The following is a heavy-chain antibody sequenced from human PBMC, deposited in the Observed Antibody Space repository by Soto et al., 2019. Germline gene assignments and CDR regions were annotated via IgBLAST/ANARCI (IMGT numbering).Heavy chain of an antibody. CDR3: AGHVIDYGDFGALDY. Sequence: SETLSLTCTVSGGSISSYYWSWIRQPPGKGLEWIGYIYYSGSTNYNPSLKSRVTISVDTSKNQFSLKLSSVTAADTAVYYCAGHVIDYGDFGALDYWGQGTLVTVSS. CDR2: IYYSGST. D-gene: IGHD4-17*01. J-gene: IGHJ4*02. CDR1: GGSISSYY. V-gene: IGHV4-59*03.